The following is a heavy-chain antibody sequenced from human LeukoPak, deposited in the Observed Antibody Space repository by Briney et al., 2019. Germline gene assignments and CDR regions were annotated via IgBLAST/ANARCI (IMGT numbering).Heavy chain of an antibody. D-gene: IGHD3-3*01. J-gene: IGHJ6*02. CDR2: IYHSGST. CDR1: GGSISSGGYS. CDR3: ARDGRNYDFWSGLSYYYGMDV. V-gene: IGHV4-30-2*01. Sequence: PSETLSLTCAVSGGSISSGGYSWSWIRQPPGKGLEWIGYIYHSGSTYYNPSFKSRVTISVDTSKNQFSLKLSSVTAADTAVYYCARDGRNYDFWSGLSYYYGMDVWGQGTTVTVSS.